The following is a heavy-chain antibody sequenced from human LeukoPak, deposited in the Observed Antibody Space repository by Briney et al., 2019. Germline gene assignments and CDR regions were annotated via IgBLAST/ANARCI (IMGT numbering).Heavy chain of an antibody. Sequence: QPGGSLRLSCVGSGFTFRSHAMSWVRQAPEKGLEFVSGIYENGGTTYYANSVKGRFTISRDNAKNSLYLQMNSLRAEDTAVYYCARDRLGVEMSTINRFDYWGQGTLVAVSS. J-gene: IGHJ4*02. D-gene: IGHD5-24*01. V-gene: IGHV3-23*01. CDR3: ARDRLGVEMSTINRFDY. CDR2: IYENGGTT. CDR1: GFTFRSHA.